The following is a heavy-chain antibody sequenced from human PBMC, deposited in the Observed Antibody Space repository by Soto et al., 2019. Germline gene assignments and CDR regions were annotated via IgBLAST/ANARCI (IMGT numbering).Heavy chain of an antibody. CDR1: GYPFTSSD. CDR3: ARGSTHCSGGSCYSDWFDP. Sequence: ASVKVSCKASGYPFTSSDVYWVRQATGQGLELMGWMNPNTGNTGDAQKFQGRVTMTRNTSISTAYRELSSLRSEDTAVYYCARGSTHCSGGSCYSDWFDPWGQGTPVTVSS. V-gene: IGHV1-8*01. CDR2: MNPNTGNT. J-gene: IGHJ5*02. D-gene: IGHD2-15*01.